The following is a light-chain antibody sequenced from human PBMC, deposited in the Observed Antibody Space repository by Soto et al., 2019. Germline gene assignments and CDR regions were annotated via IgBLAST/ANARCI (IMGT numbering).Light chain of an antibody. Sequence: EIVMTQSPATLSVSPGERATLSCRASQSVSSNLAWYQQKPGQAPRLLIYGASTRATGIPARFSGSGSVTEFTLTISSLQSEDFAVYYCQQYNNWRLTFGGGTKVEIK. V-gene: IGKV3-15*01. CDR2: GAS. CDR1: QSVSSN. CDR3: QQYNNWRLT. J-gene: IGKJ4*01.